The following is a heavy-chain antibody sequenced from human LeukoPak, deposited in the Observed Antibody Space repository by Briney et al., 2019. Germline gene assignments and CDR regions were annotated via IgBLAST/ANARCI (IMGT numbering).Heavy chain of an antibody. CDR3: AMRSSGYYSGYGMDV. CDR1: GGTFSSYA. D-gene: IGHD3-22*01. V-gene: IGHV1-69*04. Sequence: SVKVSCKASGGTFSSYAISWVRQAPGQGLEWMGRIIPILGIANYAQKFQGRVTITADKSTSTAYMELSSLRSEDTAVYYCAMRSSGYYSGYGMDVWGQGTTVIVSS. J-gene: IGHJ6*02. CDR2: IIPILGIA.